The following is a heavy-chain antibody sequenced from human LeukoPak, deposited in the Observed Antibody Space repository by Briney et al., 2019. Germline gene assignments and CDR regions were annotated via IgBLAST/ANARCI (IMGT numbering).Heavy chain of an antibody. J-gene: IGHJ5*02. V-gene: IGHV4-61*02. Sequence: SQTLSLTCTVSGGSISSGSYYWSWIRQPAGKGLEWIGRIYTSGSTNYNPSLKSRVTISVDTSKNQFSLELSSVTAADTAVYYCARVSHYDSSGYRVPYNWFDPWGQGTLVTVSS. D-gene: IGHD3-22*01. CDR3: ARVSHYDSSGYRVPYNWFDP. CDR2: IYTSGST. CDR1: GGSISSGSYY.